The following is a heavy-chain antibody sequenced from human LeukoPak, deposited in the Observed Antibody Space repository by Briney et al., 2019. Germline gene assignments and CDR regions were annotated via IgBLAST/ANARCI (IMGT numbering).Heavy chain of an antibody. Sequence: GRSLRLSCAASGFSFSSYAMHWVRQAPGKGLEWVAAIPNDGSKTYYADSVKGRFTISRDNSKNTLYLQMNSLRTEDTAVYYCARDPDTYDSSGYYYGDYWGQGTLVTVSS. CDR2: IPNDGSKT. CDR3: ARDPDTYDSSGYYYGDY. CDR1: GFSFSSYA. J-gene: IGHJ4*02. V-gene: IGHV3-30-3*01. D-gene: IGHD3-22*01.